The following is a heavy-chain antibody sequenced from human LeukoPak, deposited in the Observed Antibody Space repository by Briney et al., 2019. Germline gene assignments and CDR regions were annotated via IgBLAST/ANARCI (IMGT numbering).Heavy chain of an antibody. V-gene: IGHV3-30*18. J-gene: IGHJ4*02. CDR3: AKDTGGGYYDSSGYYYTSPLPN. D-gene: IGHD3-22*01. CDR1: GFTFSNYG. Sequence: GGSLRLSCAASGFTFSNYGMHWVRQAPGKGLEWVAVMSYDGSNKYYADSVKGRFTISRDTSKNTLYLQMNSLRAEDTAVYYCAKDTGGGYYDSSGYYYTSPLPNWGQGTLVTVSS. CDR2: MSYDGSNK.